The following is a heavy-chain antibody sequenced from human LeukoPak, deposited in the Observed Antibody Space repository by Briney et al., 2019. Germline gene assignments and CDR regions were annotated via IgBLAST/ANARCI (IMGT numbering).Heavy chain of an antibody. CDR1: GFTFSNYE. V-gene: IGHV3-48*03. CDR2: IASSGSTI. Sequence: PGGSLRLSCAASGFTFSNYEMHWVRQAPGKGLEWVSYIASSGSTIYYADSVKGRFTISRDNAKNSLYLQMNSLRAEDTAVYYCARDGITMRILEYWGQGTLVTVSS. J-gene: IGHJ4*02. D-gene: IGHD3-10*01. CDR3: ARDGITMRILEY.